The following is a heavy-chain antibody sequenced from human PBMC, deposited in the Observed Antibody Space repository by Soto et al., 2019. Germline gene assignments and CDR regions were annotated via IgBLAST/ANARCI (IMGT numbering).Heavy chain of an antibody. CDR1: GGSISSGGYY. D-gene: IGHD2-15*01. Sequence: QVQLQESGPGLVKPSQTLSLTCTVSGGSISSGGYYWSWIRQHPGKGLEWIGYIYYSGSTYYNPSLKSRGNISVDTSKNPVPLKLSSVNAADTAVDFCASQVGAATKNWFDPWGQGTLVTVSS. V-gene: IGHV4-31*03. J-gene: IGHJ5*02. CDR2: IYYSGST. CDR3: ASQVGAATKNWFDP.